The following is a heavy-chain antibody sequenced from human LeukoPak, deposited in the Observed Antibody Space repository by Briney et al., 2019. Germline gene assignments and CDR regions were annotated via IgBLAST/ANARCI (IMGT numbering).Heavy chain of an antibody. CDR1: GYIFSSYW. V-gene: IGHV5-51*01. CDR3: ARFIAGRGFDY. Sequence: KVSCKGSGYIFSSYWIGWVRQMPGEGLEWMGIIHPGESDTRYSPSFQGQVTISADKSISTASLQWSSLKASDTAMYYCARFIAGRGFDYWGQGTLVTVSS. D-gene: IGHD6-13*01. J-gene: IGHJ4*02. CDR2: IHPGESDT.